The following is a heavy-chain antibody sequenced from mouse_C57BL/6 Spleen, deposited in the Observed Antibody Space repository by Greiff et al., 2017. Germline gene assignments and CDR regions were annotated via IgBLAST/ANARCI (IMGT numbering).Heavy chain of an antibody. D-gene: IGHD2-3*01. J-gene: IGHJ3*01. CDR1: GFTFSDYG. V-gene: IGHV5-17*01. CDR3: GSEGYFSWFAY. CDR2: ISSGSSTI. Sequence: EVQLKESGGGLVKPGGSLKLSCAASGFTFSDYGMHWVRQAPEKGLEWVAYISSGSSTIYYADTVKGRFTISRDNAKNTLFLQMTSLRSEDTAMYYCGSEGYFSWFAYWGQGTLVTVSA.